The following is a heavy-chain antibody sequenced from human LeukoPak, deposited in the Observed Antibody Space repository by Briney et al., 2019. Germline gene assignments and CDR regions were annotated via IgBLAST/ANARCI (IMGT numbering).Heavy chain of an antibody. CDR1: GFAFSDWY. CDR2: ISGSSSYT. Sequence: PGGSLRLSCTVSGFAFSDWYMSWIRQAPVKGLEWVSYISGSSSYTDYADSVKGRFTISRDNAKNSLYLQMNSLRAEDAAVYYCARGHYGLDVWGQGTTVTVSS. J-gene: IGHJ6*02. V-gene: IGHV3-11*05. CDR3: ARGHYGLDV.